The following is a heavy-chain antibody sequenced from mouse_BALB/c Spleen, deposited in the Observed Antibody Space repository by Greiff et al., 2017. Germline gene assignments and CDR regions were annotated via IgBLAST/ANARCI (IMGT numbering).Heavy chain of an antibody. CDR1: GYTFTSYT. D-gene: IGHD1-2*01. J-gene: IGHJ2*01. Sequence: QVQLQQSAAELARPGASVKMSCKASGYTFTSYTMHWVKQRPGQGLEWIGYINPSSGYTEYNQKFKDKTTLTADKSSSTAYMQLSSLTSEDSAVYYCARSTTATYGDYWGQGTTLTVSS. CDR3: ARSTTATYGDY. V-gene: IGHV1-4*02. CDR2: INPSSGYT.